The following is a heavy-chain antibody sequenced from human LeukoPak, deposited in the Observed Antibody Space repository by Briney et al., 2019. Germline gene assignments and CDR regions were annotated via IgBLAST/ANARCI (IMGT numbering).Heavy chain of an antibody. J-gene: IGHJ4*02. Sequence: PGGSLRLSCAVSGFTFSTYAMHWVRQAAGKGLEWVALISYDGNNKYHADSVKGRFTISRDNSKNTLYLQMNSLRAEDTAVYYCARSYCSSGSCHVDYWGQGTLVTVSS. V-gene: IGHV3-30*04. CDR3: ARSYCSSGSCHVDY. CDR2: ISYDGNNK. CDR1: GFTFSTYA. D-gene: IGHD2-15*01.